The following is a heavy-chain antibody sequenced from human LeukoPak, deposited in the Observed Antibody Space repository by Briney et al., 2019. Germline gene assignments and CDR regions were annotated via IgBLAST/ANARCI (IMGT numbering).Heavy chain of an antibody. CDR2: INHSGST. CDR3: ARGTFLVVGATNPNWFDP. J-gene: IGHJ5*02. CDR1: GGSFSGYY. V-gene: IGHV4-34*01. D-gene: IGHD1-26*01. Sequence: RSSETLSLTCAVYGGSFSGYYWSWIRQPPGKGLEWIGEINHSGSTNYNPSLKSRVTISVDTSKNQFSLKLSSVTAADTAVYYCARGTFLVVGATNPNWFDPWGQGTLVTVSS.